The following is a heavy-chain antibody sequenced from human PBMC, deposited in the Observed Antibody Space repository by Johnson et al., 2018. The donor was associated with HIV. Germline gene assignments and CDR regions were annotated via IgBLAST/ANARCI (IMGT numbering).Heavy chain of an antibody. V-gene: IGHV3-53*01. Sequence: MQLVESGGGVVQPGGSLRLSCAASGFTVSSNYMSWVRQAPGKGLEWVSLIYSGGRTYYADSVKGRFTISRDNSKNTLYLQMNTLRAEDTAVYYCAREAGAFDIWGQGTMVTVSS. J-gene: IGHJ3*02. CDR3: AREAGAFDI. CDR1: GFTVSSNY. CDR2: IYSGGRT.